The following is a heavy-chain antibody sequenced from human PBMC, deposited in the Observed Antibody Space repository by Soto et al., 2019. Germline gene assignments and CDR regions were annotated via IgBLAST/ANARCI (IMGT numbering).Heavy chain of an antibody. CDR3: ARVSPYYYGSGSSGLFDL. CDR1: GYTFTSYV. CDR2: ISAYNGNT. J-gene: IGHJ2*01. V-gene: IGHV1-18*01. D-gene: IGHD3-10*01. Sequence: ASVKVSCKASGYTFTSYVISWVRQAPGQGLEWMGWISAYNGNTNYAQKLQGRVTMTTDTSTSTAYMELRSLRSDDTAVYYCARVSPYYYGSGSSGLFDLWGRGTLV.